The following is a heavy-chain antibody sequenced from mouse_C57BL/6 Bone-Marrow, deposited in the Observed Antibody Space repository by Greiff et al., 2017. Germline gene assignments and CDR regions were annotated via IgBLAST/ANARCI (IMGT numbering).Heavy chain of an antibody. J-gene: IGHJ1*03. CDR2: ISDGGSYT. Sequence: EVKVVESGGGLVKPGGSLKLSCAASGFTFSSYAMSWVRQTPEKRLAWVATISDGGSYTYYPDNVKGRFTISRANAKTNLYLQMSHLKAEDTAMYYCARERNWDEWYFDVWGTGTTVTVSS. CDR1: GFTFSSYA. D-gene: IGHD4-1*02. V-gene: IGHV5-4*01. CDR3: ARERNWDEWYFDV.